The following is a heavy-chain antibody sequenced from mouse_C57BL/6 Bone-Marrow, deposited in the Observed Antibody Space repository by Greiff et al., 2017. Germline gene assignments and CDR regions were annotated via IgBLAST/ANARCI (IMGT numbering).Heavy chain of an antibody. D-gene: IGHD1-1*01. J-gene: IGHJ1*03. V-gene: IGHV10-1*01. Sequence: EVQRVESGGGLVQPKGSLKLSCAASGFSFNTYAMNWVRQAPGKGLEWVARIRSKSNNYATYYADSVKDRFTISRDDSESMLYLQMNNVKTEDTAMYYCVRHRYYYVWYFDVWGTGTTVTVSS. CDR3: VRHRYYYVWYFDV. CDR2: IRSKSNNYAT. CDR1: GFSFNTYA.